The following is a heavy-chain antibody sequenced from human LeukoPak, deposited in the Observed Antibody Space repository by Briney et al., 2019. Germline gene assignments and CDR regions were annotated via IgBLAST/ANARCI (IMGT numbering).Heavy chain of an antibody. V-gene: IGHV4-59*12. CDR2: IYYSGST. D-gene: IGHD4-17*01. CDR3: ARGKGHTVTIISHFDY. CDR1: GGSISSYY. J-gene: IGHJ4*02. Sequence: SETLSLTCTVSGGSISSYYWSWIRQPPGKGLEWIGYIYYSGSTYYNPSLKSRVTISVDTSKNQFSLKLSSVTAADTAVYYCARGKGHTVTIISHFDYWGQGTLVTVSS.